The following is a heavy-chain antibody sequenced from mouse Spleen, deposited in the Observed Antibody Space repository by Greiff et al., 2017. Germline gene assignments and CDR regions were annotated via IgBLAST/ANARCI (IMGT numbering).Heavy chain of an antibody. CDR3: ARRGDDYGWYFDV. J-gene: IGHJ1*03. Sequence: EVMLVESGGDLVKPGGSLKLSCAASGFTFSSYGMSWVRQTPDKRLEWVATISSGGSYTYYPDSVKGRFTISRDNAKNTLYLQMSSLKSEDTAMYYCARRGDDYGWYFDVWGTGTTVTVSS. D-gene: IGHD2-4*01. V-gene: IGHV5-6*02. CDR2: ISSGGSYT. CDR1: GFTFSSYG.